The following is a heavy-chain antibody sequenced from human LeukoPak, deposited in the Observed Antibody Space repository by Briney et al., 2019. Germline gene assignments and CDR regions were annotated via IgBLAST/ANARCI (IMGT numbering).Heavy chain of an antibody. D-gene: IGHD6-13*01. J-gene: IGHJ4*02. CDR1: GYTLTRYY. V-gene: IGHV1-46*01. Sequence: ASVKVSCKASGYTLTRYYMHWVRQAPGQGLEWMGIIDTNDGTRSYAQKFQGRVTMTRDMSTSTVYMELSSLRSEDTALYYCARAPNRIAAAGSPGPYWGQGTLVTVSS. CDR2: IDTNDGTR. CDR3: ARAPNRIAAAGSPGPY.